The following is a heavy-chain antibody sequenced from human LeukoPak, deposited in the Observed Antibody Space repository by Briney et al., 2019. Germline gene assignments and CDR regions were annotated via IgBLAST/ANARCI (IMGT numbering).Heavy chain of an antibody. V-gene: IGHV4-34*01. CDR2: INHSGST. CDR1: GGSFSGYY. D-gene: IGHD3-9*01. CDR3: ARQGLRYFDWLFADCYFDY. Sequence: SETLSLTCAVYGGSFSGYYWSWIRQPPGKGLGWIGEINHSGSTNYNPSLKSRVTISVDTSKNQFSLKLSSVTAADTAVYYCARQGLRYFDWLFADCYFDYWGQGTLVTVSS. J-gene: IGHJ4*02.